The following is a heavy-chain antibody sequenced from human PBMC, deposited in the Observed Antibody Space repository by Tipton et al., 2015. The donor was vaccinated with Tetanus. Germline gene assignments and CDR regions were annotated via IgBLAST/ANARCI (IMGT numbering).Heavy chain of an antibody. J-gene: IGHJ5*02. CDR1: GYTLTYRY. CDR2: ITPFNNNT. CDR3: ARPPRLRGGRGGPFDP. D-gene: IGHD2-15*01. Sequence: QLVQSGAEVKKTGSSVKISCKASGYTLTYRYLHWVRQAPGQALEWMGWITPFNNNTNYAQKFQDRVSFSSDRSMSTAYMEVSSLRSEDTAVYYCARPPRLRGGRGGPFDPWGQGTLVTVSS. V-gene: IGHV1-45*02.